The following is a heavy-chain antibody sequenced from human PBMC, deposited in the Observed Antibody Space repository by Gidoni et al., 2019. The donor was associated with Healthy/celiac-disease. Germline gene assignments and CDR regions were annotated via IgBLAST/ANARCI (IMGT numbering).Heavy chain of an antibody. J-gene: IGHJ4*02. CDR2: INHSGST. CDR3: ARGPRHRSGTYSSSSRYYFDY. V-gene: IGHV4-34*01. CDR1: GGSFSGYY. D-gene: IGHD6-6*01. Sequence: QVQLQQWGAGLLKPSETLSLTCAVYGGSFSGYYWSWIRQPPGKGLEWIGEINHSGSTNYNPSLKSRVTISVDTSKNQFSLKLSSVTAADTAVYYCARGPRHRSGTYSSSSRYYFDYWGQGTLVTVSS.